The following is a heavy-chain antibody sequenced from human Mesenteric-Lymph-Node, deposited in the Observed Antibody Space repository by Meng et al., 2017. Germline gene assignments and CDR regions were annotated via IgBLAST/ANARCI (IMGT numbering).Heavy chain of an antibody. Sequence: GESLKISCVASGFTFSDYAMTWVRQSPGKGLEWVSTMSGTTKTIYYADSVKGRFTISRDNSKNTVYLQMNFLSAEDTAVYYCAKGDSGTYYDWGQGTLVTVSS. CDR2: MSGTTKTI. CDR3: AKGDSGTYYD. CDR1: GFTFSDYA. J-gene: IGHJ4*02. V-gene: IGHV3-23*01. D-gene: IGHD1-26*01.